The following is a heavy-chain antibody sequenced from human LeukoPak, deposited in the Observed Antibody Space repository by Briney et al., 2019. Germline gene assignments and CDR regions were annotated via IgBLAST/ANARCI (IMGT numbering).Heavy chain of an antibody. J-gene: IGHJ4*02. CDR2: VYYSGST. D-gene: IGHD3-10*01. CDR1: GGSISSSSYY. CDR3: ARSMVRGGTDY. Sequence: SSETLSLTCTVSGGSISSSSYYWGWIRQPPGKGLEWIGSVYYSGSTYYNPSLESRVTITVDTSKNQFSLKMSSVTAADTAVYYCARSMVRGGTDYWGQGTLVTVSS. V-gene: IGHV4-39*07.